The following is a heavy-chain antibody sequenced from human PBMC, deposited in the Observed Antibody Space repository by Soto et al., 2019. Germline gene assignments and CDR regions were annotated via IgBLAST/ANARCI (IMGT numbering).Heavy chain of an antibody. V-gene: IGHV1-69*02. CDR1: GGTFSTYS. Sequence: QVQLVQSGAEVKKPGSSVKVSCKDSGGTFSTYSMFWVRQAPGQGLEWMGRIIPMLGIRNYAQRFQDRVTITADKSTATAHMELSSLRSEDTDLYYCTIGSWSGEVFDIWGQGTMVTVSS. CDR2: IIPMLGIR. D-gene: IGHD2-21*01. J-gene: IGHJ3*02. CDR3: TIGSWSGEVFDI.